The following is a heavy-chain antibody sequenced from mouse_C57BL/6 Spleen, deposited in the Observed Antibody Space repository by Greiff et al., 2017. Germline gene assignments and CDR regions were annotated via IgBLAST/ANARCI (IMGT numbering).Heavy chain of an antibody. CDR2: IYPGDGDT. CDR3: ATYFDY. V-gene: IGHV1-82*01. Sequence: QVQLKESGPELVKPGASVTISCKASGYAFSSSWMNWVQQRPGKGLEWLGRIYPGDGDTNYNGKFKGKATLTADKASSTAYMQLSSRTSEDSAVYFCATYFDYWGQGTTRTVAA. J-gene: IGHJ2*01. CDR1: GYAFSSSW.